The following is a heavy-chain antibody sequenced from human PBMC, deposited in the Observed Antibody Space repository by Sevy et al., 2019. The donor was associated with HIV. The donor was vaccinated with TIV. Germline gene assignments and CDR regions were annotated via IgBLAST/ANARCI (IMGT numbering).Heavy chain of an antibody. J-gene: IGHJ6*03. CDR3: TTGAAAAANYYYYMDV. CDR2: IKSKTDGGTT. CDR1: GFTFSNAW. V-gene: IGHV3-15*01. Sequence: GGSLRLSCAASGFTFSNAWMSWVRQAPGKGLEWVGRIKSKTDGGTTDYAAPVKGRLTISRDDSKNTLYLQMNSLKTEDTAVYYCTTGAAAAANYYYYMDVWGKGTTVTVSS. D-gene: IGHD6-13*01.